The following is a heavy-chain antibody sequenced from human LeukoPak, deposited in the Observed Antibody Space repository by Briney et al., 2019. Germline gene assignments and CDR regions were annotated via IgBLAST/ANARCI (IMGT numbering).Heavy chain of an antibody. CDR2: IRYDGSNK. Sequence: GGSLRLSCAASGFTFSSYGMHWVRQAPGKGLEWVAFIRYDGSNKYYADSVKGRFTISRDNSKNTLYLQMNSLRTEDTAVYYCAKDPTSYYYDSSVDYLGQGTLVTVSS. J-gene: IGHJ4*02. CDR3: AKDPTSYYYDSSVDY. CDR1: GFTFSSYG. D-gene: IGHD3-22*01. V-gene: IGHV3-30*02.